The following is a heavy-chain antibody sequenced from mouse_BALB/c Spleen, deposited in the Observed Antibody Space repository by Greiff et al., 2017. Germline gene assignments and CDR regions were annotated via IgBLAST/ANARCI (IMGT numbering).Heavy chain of an antibody. V-gene: IGHV1S135*01. CDR2: IDPYNGGT. D-gene: IGHD2-3*01. Sequence: EVQLQQSGPELGKPGASVKISCKASGYSFTGYNMYWVKQSHRKSLEWIGYIDPYNGGTSYNQKSKGKATLTVDKSSSTAYMHLNSLTSEDSAIYYCARGDVYYEDAMDYWGQGTSVTVSS. CDR1: GYSFTGYN. J-gene: IGHJ4*01. CDR3: ARGDVYYEDAMDY.